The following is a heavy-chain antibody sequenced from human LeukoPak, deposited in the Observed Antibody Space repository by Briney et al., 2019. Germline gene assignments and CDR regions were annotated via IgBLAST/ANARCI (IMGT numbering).Heavy chain of an antibody. V-gene: IGHV3-13*01. CDR2: IGTAGDT. D-gene: IGHD4-17*01. Sequence: GGSLRLSCTASGFTFSRYDMHGVRQATGKGLEWVSAIGTAGDTYYPGYVKGRFTISIENAKNSLYLQMNSLRAGDTAVYYCARAVRNWFDPWGQGTLVTVAS. J-gene: IGHJ5*02. CDR1: GFTFSRYD. CDR3: ARAVRNWFDP.